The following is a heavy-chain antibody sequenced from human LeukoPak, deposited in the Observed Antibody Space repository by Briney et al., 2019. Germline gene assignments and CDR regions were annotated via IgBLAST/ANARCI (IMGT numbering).Heavy chain of an antibody. V-gene: IGHV4-34*01. D-gene: IGHD6-6*01. CDR3: ARRKAVRPDYYFDY. J-gene: IGHJ4*02. CDR1: GGSFSGYY. CDR2: INHSGST. Sequence: SETLSLTCAVYGGSFSGYYWSWIRQPPGKGLEWIGEINHSGSTNYNPSLKSRVTISVDTSRNQFSLKLSSVTAADTAVYYYARRKAVRPDYYFDYWGQGTLVTVSS.